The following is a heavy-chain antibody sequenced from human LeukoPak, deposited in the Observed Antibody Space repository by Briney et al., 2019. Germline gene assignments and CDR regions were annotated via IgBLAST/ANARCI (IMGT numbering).Heavy chain of an antibody. CDR3: ARGATRLRPFDY. D-gene: IGHD5-12*01. CDR1: GGSISSYY. J-gene: IGHJ4*02. Sequence: SETLSLTCNVSGGSISSYYWSWIRQPAGKGLEWIGRINTSGSTNYNPSLKSRVTMSVDTSKNQFSLKVNSVTAADTAVYYCARGATRLRPFDYWGQGTLVTVSS. CDR2: INTSGST. V-gene: IGHV4-4*07.